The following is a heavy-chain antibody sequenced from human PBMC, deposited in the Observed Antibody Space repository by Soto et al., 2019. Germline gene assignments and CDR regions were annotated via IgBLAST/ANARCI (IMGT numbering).Heavy chain of an antibody. V-gene: IGHV1-18*01. CDR1: GYTFTSYG. CDR2: ISAYNGNT. J-gene: IGHJ6*02. D-gene: IGHD1-26*01. Sequence: ASVKVSCKASGYTFTSYGISWVRQAPGQGLEWMGWISAYNGNTNYAQKLQGRVTMTTDTSTSTAYMELRSLRSGDTAVYYCAVQYSGSYYYYYGMDVWGQGTTVTVSS. CDR3: AVQYSGSYYYYYGMDV.